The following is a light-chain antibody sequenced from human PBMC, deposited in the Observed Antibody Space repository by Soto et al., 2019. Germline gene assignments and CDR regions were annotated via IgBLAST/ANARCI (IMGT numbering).Light chain of an antibody. V-gene: IGKV1-5*03. CDR3: QQYVNSPIT. J-gene: IGKJ5*01. CDR1: QSISSW. Sequence: DIQMTQSPSTLSASVGDRVTITCRAIQSISSWLAWYQQKPGKAPKLLIYKASSLESGVPSRFSGSGSGTDFTLTISSLQPEDFAVYYCQQYVNSPITFGPGTRLEIK. CDR2: KAS.